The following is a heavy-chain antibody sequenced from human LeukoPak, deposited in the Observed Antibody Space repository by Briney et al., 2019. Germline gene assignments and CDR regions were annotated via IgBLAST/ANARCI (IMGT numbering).Heavy chain of an antibody. D-gene: IGHD3-10*01. CDR1: GASISSYD. CDR3: TRDRPAEKISVWFGGPPAGLDPFDI. V-gene: IGHV4-59*01. CDR2: IYNSGRT. J-gene: IGHJ3*02. Sequence: SETLSLTCAVSGASISSYDWSWIRQPPGKGLEWIGGIYNSGRTNDNPSLKSRVTISKDTSKNQVSLNLRSVTAADTAVYYCTRDRPAEKISVWFGGPPAGLDPFDIWGQGKMVIVSS.